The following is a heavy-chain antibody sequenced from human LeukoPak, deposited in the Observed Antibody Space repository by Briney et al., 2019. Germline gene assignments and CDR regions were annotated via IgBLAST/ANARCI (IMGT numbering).Heavy chain of an antibody. D-gene: IGHD6-19*01. Sequence: HPGGSLRLSCAASGFTFSNYAMSWVRQAPGKGLEWVSAITGTGGSTYYVASVKGRFTVSRDNSRNTLYLQMSSLRAEDSAMYYCAKVRDTRDWYKDAFDVWGQGTRVTVSS. CDR3: AKVRDTRDWYKDAFDV. V-gene: IGHV3-23*01. CDR1: GFTFSNYA. CDR2: ITGTGGST. J-gene: IGHJ3*01.